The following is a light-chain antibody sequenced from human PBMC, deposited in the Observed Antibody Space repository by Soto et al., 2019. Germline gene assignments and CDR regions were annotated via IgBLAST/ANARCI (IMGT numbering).Light chain of an antibody. V-gene: IGLV1-40*01. Sequence: QSVLTQPPSVSGAPGQRVTISCTGSRSNIGAGYDVHWYQQLPGTAPKLLIYGNSNRPSGVPDRFSGSKSGTSASLAITGLQAEDEADYYCQSYDSSLSVSGVFGGGTKVTVL. J-gene: IGLJ3*02. CDR2: GNS. CDR3: QSYDSSLSVSGV. CDR1: RSNIGAGYD.